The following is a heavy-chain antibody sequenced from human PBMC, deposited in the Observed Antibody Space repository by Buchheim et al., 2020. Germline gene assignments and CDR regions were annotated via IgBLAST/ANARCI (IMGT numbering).Heavy chain of an antibody. Sequence: EVQLLESGGGLVQPGGSPRLSCAASGFTFSSYPMSWVRQAPGKGLKWVSAISGSGAGTSYADSVKGRFTMSRDNSKNTLYLQMNSLRAEDTAVYYCAKDKRFLESGDGMDVWGQGTT. J-gene: IGHJ6*02. CDR3: AKDKRFLESGDGMDV. CDR2: ISGSGAGT. CDR1: GFTFSSYP. D-gene: IGHD3-3*01. V-gene: IGHV3-23*01.